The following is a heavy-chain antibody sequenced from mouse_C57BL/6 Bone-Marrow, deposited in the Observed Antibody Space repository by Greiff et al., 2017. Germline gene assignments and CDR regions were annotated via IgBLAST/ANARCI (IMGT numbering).Heavy chain of an antibody. CDR1: GFTFSNYW. J-gene: IGHJ3*01. Sequence: EVHLVESGGGLVQPGGSMKLSCVASGFTFSNYWMNWVRQSPEKGLEWVAQIRLKSDNYATHYAESVKGRFTISRADSKSSVYLQMNNLRAEDTGIYYCTGYYYYGSSSWGQGTLVTVSA. D-gene: IGHD1-1*01. CDR2: IRLKSDNYAT. CDR3: TGYYYYGSSS. V-gene: IGHV6-3*01.